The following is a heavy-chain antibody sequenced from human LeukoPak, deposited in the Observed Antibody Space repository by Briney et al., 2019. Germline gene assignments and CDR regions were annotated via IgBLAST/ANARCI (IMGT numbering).Heavy chain of an antibody. D-gene: IGHD6-19*01. CDR1: GFTFSTYW. CDR3: AREGSGWYIDY. Sequence: GGSLRLSCAASGFTFSTYWMNWVRQAPGKGLVWVSRIRSDGTNTNYADSVKGPFTISRDNAENTLYLQMNSLRAEDTAVYYCAREGSGWYIDYWGQGILVTVSS. V-gene: IGHV3-74*01. J-gene: IGHJ4*02. CDR2: IRSDGTNT.